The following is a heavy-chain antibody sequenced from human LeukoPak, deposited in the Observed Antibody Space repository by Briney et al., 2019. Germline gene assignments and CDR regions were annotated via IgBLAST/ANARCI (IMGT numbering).Heavy chain of an antibody. CDR3: AKDLTHDFWSGYYGYFDY. D-gene: IGHD3-3*01. V-gene: IGHV3-23*01. CDR1: GFTFSKGA. CDR2: SSGSGSTT. J-gene: IGHJ4*02. Sequence: GGSLGLSCAASGFTFSKGAMSWVRQAPGKGLEWFSGSSGSGSTTYYTDSVKGRFTISRDNSQNTLYLQMNSLRAEDTAVYYCAKDLTHDFWSGYYGYFDYWGQGTLVTVSS.